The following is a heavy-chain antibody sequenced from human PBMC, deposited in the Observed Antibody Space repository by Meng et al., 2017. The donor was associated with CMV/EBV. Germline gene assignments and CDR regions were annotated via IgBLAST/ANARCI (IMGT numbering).Heavy chain of an antibody. CDR3: AKGSANSRPYYFDF. CDR2: ITGRGDDT. D-gene: IGHD3-3*01. Sequence: GGSLRLSCAASGFTFSDYAMAWVRQAPGRGLEWVSAITGRGDDTYHADSVKGRLTIPRDNSKNTLSLQMISLRAEDTAVYYCAKGSANSRPYYFDFWGRGTLVTVSS. CDR1: GFTFSDYA. V-gene: IGHV3-23*01. J-gene: IGHJ4*02.